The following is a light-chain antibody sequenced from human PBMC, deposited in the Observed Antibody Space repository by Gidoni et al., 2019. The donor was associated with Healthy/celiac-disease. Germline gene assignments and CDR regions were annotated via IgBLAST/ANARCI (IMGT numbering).Light chain of an antibody. CDR3: QQYNNWPPYT. CDR2: GAS. J-gene: IGKJ2*01. V-gene: IGKV3-15*01. Sequence: EIVTTQTPATLSVSPGGRATLSCSASQSVSSNLAWYQQKPGQSPRLLNSGASNRATGIPASFMCSGSGTEVTLTIDSLQSEDFAVSYCQQYNNWPPYTFXHXTKLEIK. CDR1: QSVSSN.